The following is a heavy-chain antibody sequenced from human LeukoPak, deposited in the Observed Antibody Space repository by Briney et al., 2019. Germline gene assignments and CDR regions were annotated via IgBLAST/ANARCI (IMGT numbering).Heavy chain of an antibody. V-gene: IGHV3-23*01. CDR1: GFTFSNYA. CDR3: ARDMEPYSSGWYEPFDY. Sequence: TGGSLRLSCAASGFTFSNYAMSWVRQAPGKGLEWVSAISGSGSNTYDADSVKGRFTISRDNSKNTLYLQMNSLRAEDTAVYYCARDMEPYSSGWYEPFDYWGQGTLVTVSS. CDR2: ISGSGSNT. D-gene: IGHD6-19*01. J-gene: IGHJ4*02.